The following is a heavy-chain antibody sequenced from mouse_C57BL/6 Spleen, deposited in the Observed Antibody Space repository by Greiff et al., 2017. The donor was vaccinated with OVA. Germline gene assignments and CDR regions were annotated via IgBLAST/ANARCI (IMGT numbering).Heavy chain of an antibody. V-gene: IGHV1-69*01. CDR2: IDPSDSYT. Sequence: QVQLQQPGAELVMPGASVKLSCKASGYTFTSYWMHWVKQRPGQGLEWIGEIDPSDSYTNYNQKFKGKSTLTVDKSSSTAYMQLSRLTSEDSAVYYCARWDYGSHWYVDVWAQGPRSPSPQ. CDR3: ARWDYGSHWYVDV. CDR1: GYTFTSYW. D-gene: IGHD1-1*01. J-gene: IGHJ1*03.